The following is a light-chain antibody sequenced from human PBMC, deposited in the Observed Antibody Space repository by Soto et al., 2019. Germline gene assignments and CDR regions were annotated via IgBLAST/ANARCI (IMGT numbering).Light chain of an antibody. J-gene: IGKJ4*01. CDR1: QGISSY. Sequence: DIQLTQSPSFLSASVGERVTITCRASQGISSYLAWYQQKPGKAPNLLIDAASTLKSGVPSRFSGSGSGTEFTLTISSLQPEDFATYYCQQLNSYRFGGGTKVEIK. CDR3: QQLNSYR. CDR2: AAS. V-gene: IGKV1-9*01.